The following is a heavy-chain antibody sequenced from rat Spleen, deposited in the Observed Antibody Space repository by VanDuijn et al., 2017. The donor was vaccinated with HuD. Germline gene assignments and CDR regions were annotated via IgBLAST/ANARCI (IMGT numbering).Heavy chain of an antibody. D-gene: IGHD5-1*01. J-gene: IGHJ2*01. CDR2: IWSGGNT. CDR3: TRGLGDY. CDR1: GFSLTNYG. V-gene: IGHV2-4*01. Sequence: QVQLKESGPGLVQPSQTLSLTCTVSGFSLTNYGVSWVRQPPGKGLEWMGAIWSGGNTDYNSALKSRLSISRDTSERHVFLEMISLQTDDTAIYICTRGLGDYWGQGVMVTVSS.